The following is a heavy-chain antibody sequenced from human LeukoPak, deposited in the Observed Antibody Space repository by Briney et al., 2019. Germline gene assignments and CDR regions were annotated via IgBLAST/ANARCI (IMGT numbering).Heavy chain of an antibody. Sequence: SETLSLTCTVSGGSISSSSYYWGWIRQPAGKGLEWIGRIYTSGSTNYNPSLKSRVTISVDKSKNQFSLKLSSVTAADTAVYYCARDLSGIPGTTGYFDYWGQGTLVTVSS. CDR3: ARDLSGIPGTTGYFDY. J-gene: IGHJ4*02. V-gene: IGHV4-61*02. CDR2: IYTSGST. D-gene: IGHD1-7*01. CDR1: GGSISSSSYY.